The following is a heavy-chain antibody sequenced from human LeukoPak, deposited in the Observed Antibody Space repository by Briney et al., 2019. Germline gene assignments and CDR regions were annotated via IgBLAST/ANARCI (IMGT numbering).Heavy chain of an antibody. CDR3: ARSERSSGYCDY. J-gene: IGHJ4*02. Sequence: GGSLRLSCAASGFTFSSYSMNWVRQAPGKGLEWVSSISSSSYIYYADSVKGRFTISRDNAKNSLYLQMNSLRAEDTAVYYCARSERSSGYCDYWGQGTLVTVSS. D-gene: IGHD3-22*01. CDR1: GFTFSSYS. V-gene: IGHV3-21*01. CDR2: ISSSSYI.